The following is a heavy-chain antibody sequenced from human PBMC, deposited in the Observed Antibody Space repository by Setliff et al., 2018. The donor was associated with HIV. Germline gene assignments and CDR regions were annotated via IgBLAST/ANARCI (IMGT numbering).Heavy chain of an antibody. CDR3: AGGAAYYLDY. Sequence: PGGSLRLSCAASGFTFDDYAMHWVRQAPGKGLEWVSGISWNSGSIGYADSVKGRFTISRDNAKNSVYLQMNTLRAEDTAVYYCAGGAAYYLDYWGQGTPVTVSS. D-gene: IGHD3-16*01. CDR2: ISWNSGSI. J-gene: IGHJ4*02. V-gene: IGHV3-9*01. CDR1: GFTFDDYA.